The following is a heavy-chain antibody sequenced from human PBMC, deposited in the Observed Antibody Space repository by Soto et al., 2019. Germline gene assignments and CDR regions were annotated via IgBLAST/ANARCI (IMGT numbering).Heavy chain of an antibody. Sequence: QVQLVESGGGVVQPGRSLRLSCAASGFTFSNYAIHWVRQAPGKGLEWVAVVSSAGSHKYYADSVRGRFSISRDNSKDTLYLQMNRLRPEDTAVYFCAIPYCCSTNCYLYYYPIDVWGQGTTVAVSS. V-gene: IGHV3-30-3*01. CDR3: AIPYCCSTNCYLYYYPIDV. CDR1: GFTFSNYA. CDR2: VSSAGSHK. J-gene: IGHJ6*02. D-gene: IGHD2-2*01.